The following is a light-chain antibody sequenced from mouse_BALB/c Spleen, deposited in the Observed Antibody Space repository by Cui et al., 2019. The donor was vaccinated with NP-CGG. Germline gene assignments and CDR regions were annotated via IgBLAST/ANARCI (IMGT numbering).Light chain of an antibody. CDR1: TRAVTTSNY. CDR3: ALWYSNHWV. J-gene: IGLJ1*01. V-gene: IGLV1*01. Sequence: QAVVSQDSALTISSGKTVTLTCRSSTRAVTTSNYANWVQEKPDHLFTGIIGGTNNRAPGVPARFSGSLIGDKAALTITGAQTEDEATYFCALWYSNHWVFGGGTKLTVL. CDR2: GTN.